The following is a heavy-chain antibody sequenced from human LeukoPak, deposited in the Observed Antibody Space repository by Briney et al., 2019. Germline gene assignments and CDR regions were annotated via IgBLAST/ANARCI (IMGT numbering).Heavy chain of an antibody. D-gene: IGHD3-10*01. CDR1: GFTFSGYS. CDR2: ISSSTDYI. J-gene: IGHJ4*02. CDR3: ATDPWQGRGLLDY. Sequence: GPLRLSCVGSGFTFSGYSMNWVRQAPGKGLEWVSSISSSTDYIHYADSVRGRFTISRDNAKSSVYLQMNSLRAEDTAVYYCATDPWQGRGLLDYWGQGTLVTVSS. V-gene: IGHV3-21*01.